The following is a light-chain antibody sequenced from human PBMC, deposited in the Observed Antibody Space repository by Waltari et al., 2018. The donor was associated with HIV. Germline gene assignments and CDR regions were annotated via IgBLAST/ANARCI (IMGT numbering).Light chain of an antibody. CDR3: SAYTSSSRGV. Sequence: SALTQPAPVSGSAGQAITIPCTGTSSDAGGHNYVSWYQQHPGKATNLMIYEVSNWPSGISNRFSGSKSGNTASLTISGLQAEDEADYYCSAYTSSSRGVFGGGTKLTVL. CDR1: SSDAGGHNY. J-gene: IGLJ2*01. V-gene: IGLV2-14*01. CDR2: EVS.